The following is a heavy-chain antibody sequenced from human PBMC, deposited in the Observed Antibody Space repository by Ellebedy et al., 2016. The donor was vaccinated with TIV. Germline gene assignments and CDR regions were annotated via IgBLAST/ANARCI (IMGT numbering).Heavy chain of an antibody. V-gene: IGHV3-21*01. Sequence: GESLKISCAASGFTFSSYSMNWVRQAPGKGLEWVSSISSSSSYIYYADSVKGRFTISRDNAKNSLYLQMNSLRAEDTAVYYCARDSGYSSGWYAAFDIWGQGTMVTVSS. J-gene: IGHJ3*02. CDR3: ARDSGYSSGWYAAFDI. CDR1: GFTFSSYS. D-gene: IGHD6-19*01. CDR2: ISSSSSYI.